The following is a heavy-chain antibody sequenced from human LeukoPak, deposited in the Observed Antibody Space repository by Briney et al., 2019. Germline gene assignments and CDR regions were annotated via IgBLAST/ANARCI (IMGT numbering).Heavy chain of an antibody. Sequence: SETLSLTCGVSGASIRSTHWWTWVRQPPGKGLEWIGEIYHNGNTEYNPSLSSRLLISVDKSKNQFSLKLTSVTAADTAMYYCASPSGRQYADALDIWGQGRMIIVSP. CDR3: ASPSGRQYADALDI. V-gene: IGHV4-4*02. CDR1: GASIRSTHW. CDR2: IYHNGNT. J-gene: IGHJ3*02. D-gene: IGHD1-26*01.